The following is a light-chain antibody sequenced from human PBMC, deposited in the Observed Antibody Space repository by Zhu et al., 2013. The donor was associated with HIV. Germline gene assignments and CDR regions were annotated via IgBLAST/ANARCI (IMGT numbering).Light chain of an antibody. J-gene: IGKJ2*04. CDR1: QSISSSS. CDR2: AAS. CDR3: QQRSNWAPCS. Sequence: EIVMTQSPATLSVSPGERATLSCRASQSISSSSLAWYQQKPGQAPRLLISAASSRATGIPARFSGSGSGTDFTLTISSLEPEDFAVYYCQQRSNWAPCSFGQGTKLEIK. V-gene: IGKV3D-20*02.